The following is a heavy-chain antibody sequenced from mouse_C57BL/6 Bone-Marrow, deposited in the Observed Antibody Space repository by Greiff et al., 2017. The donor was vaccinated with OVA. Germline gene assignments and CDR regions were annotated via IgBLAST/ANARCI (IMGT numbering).Heavy chain of an antibody. Sequence: VQLQQSGAELVRPGASVKLSCTASGFNIKDDYMHWVKQRPEPGLEWIGGIDPENGDTEYASKFQGKATITADTSSKTAYLQLSSLTSEDTAVYYCTVITTVVADYWGQGTTLTVSS. CDR3: TVITTVVADY. D-gene: IGHD1-1*01. CDR1: GFNIKDDY. V-gene: IGHV14-4*01. J-gene: IGHJ2*01. CDR2: IDPENGDT.